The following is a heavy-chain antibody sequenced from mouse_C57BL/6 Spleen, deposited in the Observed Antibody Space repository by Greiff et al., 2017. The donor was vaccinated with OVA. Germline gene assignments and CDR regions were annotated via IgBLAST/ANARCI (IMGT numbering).Heavy chain of an antibody. V-gene: IGHV1-52*01. CDR2: IDPSDSET. CDR3: ARLGASSYYFDY. D-gene: IGHD3-3*01. Sequence: VQLQQPGAELVRPGSSVKLSCKASGYTFTSYWMHWVKQRPIQGLEWIGNIDPSDSETHYNQKFKDKATLTVDKSSSTAYMQLSSLTSEDSAVYYCARLGASSYYFDYWGQGTTLTVSS. J-gene: IGHJ2*01. CDR1: GYTFTSYW.